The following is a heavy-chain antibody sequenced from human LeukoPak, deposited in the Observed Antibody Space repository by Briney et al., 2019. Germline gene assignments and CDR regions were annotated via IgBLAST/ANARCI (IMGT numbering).Heavy chain of an antibody. CDR2: IQFDGSKI. D-gene: IGHD2-8*01. V-gene: IGHV3-30*02. CDR1: GFTFNTHG. J-gene: IGHJ4*02. CDR3: ARGEDIVLMVYAMQTHCYFDY. Sequence: GGSLRLSCVASGFTFNTHGMHWVRQAPGKGLEWVAFIQFDGSKIDYADSVKGRFTISRDNSENTLYLQMNSLGVEDTAVYYCARGEDIVLMVYAMQTHCYFDYWGQGTLVTVSS.